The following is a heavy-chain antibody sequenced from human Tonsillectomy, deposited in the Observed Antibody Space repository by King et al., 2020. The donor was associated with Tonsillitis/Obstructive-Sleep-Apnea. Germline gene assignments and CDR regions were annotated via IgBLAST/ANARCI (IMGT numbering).Heavy chain of an antibody. D-gene: IGHD3-22*01. Sequence: VQLVESGGGLVKPGGSLRLSCTASGFTFSDAWMNWVRQAPGKGLEWVGRIKRKTEGGTEDYAAPVKGRFTISRDDSKNTLYLQMNSLKTEDTAVYYCNTDGAMIVTIFDYWGQGTLVTGSS. CDR1: GFTFSDAW. CDR3: NTDGAMIVTIFDY. V-gene: IGHV3-15*01. J-gene: IGHJ4*02. CDR2: IKRKTEGGTE.